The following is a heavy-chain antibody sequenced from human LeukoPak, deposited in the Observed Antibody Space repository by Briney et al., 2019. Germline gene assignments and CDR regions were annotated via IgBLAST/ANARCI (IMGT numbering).Heavy chain of an antibody. CDR3: ARVGGTYVY. D-gene: IGHD3-16*01. J-gene: IGHJ4*02. V-gene: IGHV3-21*01. CDR1: GFTFSSYG. CDR2: ISSSSSYI. Sequence: GGTLRLSCAASGFTFSSYGMSWVRQAPGKGLEWVSSISSSSSYIYYADSVKGRFTISRDNAKNSLYLQMSSLRAEDTAVYYCARVGGTYVYWGQGTLVTVSS.